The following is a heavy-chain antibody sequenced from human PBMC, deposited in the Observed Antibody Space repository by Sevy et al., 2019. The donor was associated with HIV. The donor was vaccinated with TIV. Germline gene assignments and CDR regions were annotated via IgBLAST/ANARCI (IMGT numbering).Heavy chain of an antibody. CDR2: ISSSSSTI. J-gene: IGHJ3*02. Sequence: GGSLRLSCAASGFTFSSYSMNWVRQAPGKGLEWVSYISSSSSTIYYADSVKGRFTISRDNAKNSLYLQMNSLRDEDTDEYYCARVSRGGAKAFDIWGQGTMVTVSS. CDR1: GFTFSSYS. CDR3: ARVSRGGAKAFDI. V-gene: IGHV3-48*02. D-gene: IGHD1-26*01.